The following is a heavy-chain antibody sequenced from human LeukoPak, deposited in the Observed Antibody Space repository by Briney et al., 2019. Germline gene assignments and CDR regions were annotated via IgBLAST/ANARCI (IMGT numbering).Heavy chain of an antibody. Sequence: AASVKVSCKASGYTFTSYAMHWVRQAPGQRLEWMGWINAGNGNTKYSQKFQGRVTITRDTSASTAYMELSSLTSEDTAVYYCARSKMMGVVPAAIDYWGQGTLVTVSS. V-gene: IGHV1-3*01. CDR1: GYTFTSYA. D-gene: IGHD2-2*01. J-gene: IGHJ4*02. CDR2: INAGNGNT. CDR3: ARSKMMGVVPAAIDY.